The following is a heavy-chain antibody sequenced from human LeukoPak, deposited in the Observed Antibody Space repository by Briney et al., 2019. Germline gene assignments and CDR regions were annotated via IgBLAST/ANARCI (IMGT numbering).Heavy chain of an antibody. CDR3: ARGYLSGSCYSD. Sequence: PSETLSLTCAVYGGSFSGFYWSWTRHPPGRGLQWIGEINHSGSTNYNPSLKSRVTISVDTSKNQFSLKLSSVTAADTAVYYCARGYLSGSCYSDWGQGTLVTVSS. CDR2: INHSGST. CDR1: GGSFSGFY. V-gene: IGHV4-34*01. J-gene: IGHJ4*02. D-gene: IGHD2-15*01.